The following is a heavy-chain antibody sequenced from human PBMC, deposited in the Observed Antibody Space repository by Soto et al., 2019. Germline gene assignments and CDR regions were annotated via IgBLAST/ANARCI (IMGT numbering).Heavy chain of an antibody. CDR2: IYYSGST. CDR3: ARDKYSYGSGKDGMDV. V-gene: IGHV4-31*03. Sequence: PSETLSLTCTVSGGSISSGGYYWGWIRQHPGKGLEWIGYIYYSGSTYYNPSLKSRVTISVDTSKNQFSLKLSSVTAADTAVYYCARDKYSYGSGKDGMDVWGQGTTVTSP. J-gene: IGHJ6*02. D-gene: IGHD3-10*01. CDR1: GGSISSGGYY.